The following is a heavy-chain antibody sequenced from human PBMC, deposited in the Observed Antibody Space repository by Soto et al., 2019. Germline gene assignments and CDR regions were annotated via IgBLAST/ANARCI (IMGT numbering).Heavy chain of an antibody. V-gene: IGHV4-59*01. Sequence: SETLSLTCTVSGGSISSYYWSWIRQPPGKGLEWIGYIYYSGSTNYNPSLKSRVTISVDTSKNQFSLKLSSVTAADTAVYYCARLHEDDAFDIWGQGPMVTVSS. CDR1: GGSISSYY. CDR3: ARLHEDDAFDI. J-gene: IGHJ3*02. CDR2: IYYSGST.